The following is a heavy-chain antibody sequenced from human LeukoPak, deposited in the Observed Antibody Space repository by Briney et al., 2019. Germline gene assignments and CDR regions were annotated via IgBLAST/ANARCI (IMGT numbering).Heavy chain of an antibody. Sequence: SETLSLTCTVSGGSITSYYWSWIRQPPGKGLEWIGYISYSGSTNYNPSLKSRVTISLDTSKNQFSLKLSSVTAADTAVYYCASGGYCSSTKCYPNWFDPWGQGTLVTVSS. CDR2: ISYSGST. V-gene: IGHV4-59*01. J-gene: IGHJ5*02. CDR1: GGSITSYY. D-gene: IGHD2-2*01. CDR3: ASGGYCSSTKCYPNWFDP.